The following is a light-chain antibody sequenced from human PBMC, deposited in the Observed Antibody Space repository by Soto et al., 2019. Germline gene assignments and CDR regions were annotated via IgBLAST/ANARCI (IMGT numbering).Light chain of an antibody. V-gene: IGLV1-51*01. CDR1: SSNIGSSF. CDR3: AAWDSRLNAVL. J-gene: IGLJ2*01. CDR2: DND. Sequence: QSVLTQPPSVSAAPGQRVTISCSGDSSNIGSSFVSWYQQVPGTAPKLLIYDNDQRPSEIPDRFSASKSGASASLDITGLQTGDEADYHCAAWDSRLNAVLFGGGTKLTVL.